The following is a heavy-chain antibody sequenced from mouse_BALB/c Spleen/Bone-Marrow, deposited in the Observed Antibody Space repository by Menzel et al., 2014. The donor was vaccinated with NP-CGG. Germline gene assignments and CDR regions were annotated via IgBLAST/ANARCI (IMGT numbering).Heavy chain of an antibody. CDR1: GFTFSDYY. CDR3: ANYYGSTWFAY. V-gene: IGHV5-4*02. CDR2: ISDGGNYT. D-gene: IGHD1-1*01. Sequence: DVMLVESGGGLVKPGGSLKLFCAASGFTFSDYYMYWVRQTPEKRLEWVATISDGGNYTYYPDSVKGRFTISRDNAKNNLYLQMSSLKSEDTAMYYCANYYGSTWFAYWGQGTLVTVSA. J-gene: IGHJ3*01.